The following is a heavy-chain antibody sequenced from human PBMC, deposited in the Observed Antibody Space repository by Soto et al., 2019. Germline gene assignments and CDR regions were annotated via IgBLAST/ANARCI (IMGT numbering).Heavy chain of an antibody. V-gene: IGHV3-30-3*01. Sequence: QVQLVESGGGVVQPGRSLRLSCAASGFTFSSYAMHWVRQAPGKGLEWVAVISYDGSNKYYADSVKGRFTISRDNSKNTLLLQINSLRAEDTAVYYCARDPTPSFQNSSGWYPFDYWGQGTLVTVSS. J-gene: IGHJ4*02. CDR3: ARDPTPSFQNSSGWYPFDY. D-gene: IGHD6-19*01. CDR1: GFTFSSYA. CDR2: ISYDGSNK.